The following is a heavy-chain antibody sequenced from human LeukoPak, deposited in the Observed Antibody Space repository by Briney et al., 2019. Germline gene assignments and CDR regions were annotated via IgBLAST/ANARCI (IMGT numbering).Heavy chain of an antibody. V-gene: IGHV3-53*01. CDR2: IYSGGRT. CDR1: GFTVSSNY. D-gene: IGHD3-22*01. Sequence: GESLRLSCAASGFTVSSNYMSWVRQAPGKGLEWVSIIYSGGRTDYADSVKGRFTVSRDNSKNTVYLQMSSLRADDTAVYYCASNFESSGFYPYWGQGILVTVSS. J-gene: IGHJ4*02. CDR3: ASNFESSGFYPY.